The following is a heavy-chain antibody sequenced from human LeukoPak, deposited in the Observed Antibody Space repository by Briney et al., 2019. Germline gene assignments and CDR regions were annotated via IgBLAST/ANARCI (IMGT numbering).Heavy chain of an antibody. Sequence: GGSLRLSCAASGFTFSSYEMNWVRQAPGKGLEWVSYISSSGSTIYYADSVKGRFTISRDNSKSTLSLQMNSLRAEDTAIYYCATYRQVLLPFESWGQGTLVTVSS. CDR1: GFTFSSYE. J-gene: IGHJ4*02. CDR3: ATYRQVLLPFES. CDR2: ISSSGSTI. D-gene: IGHD2-8*02. V-gene: IGHV3-48*03.